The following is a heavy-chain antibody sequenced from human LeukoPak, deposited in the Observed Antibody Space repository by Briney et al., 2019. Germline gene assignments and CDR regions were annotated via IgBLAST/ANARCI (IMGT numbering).Heavy chain of an antibody. CDR3: ARTIEANIAAAANREAYYFDY. CDR2: IYTCGST. CDR1: GDSISSYY. D-gene: IGHD6-13*01. V-gene: IGHV4-4*07. J-gene: IGHJ4*02. Sequence: SETLSLTCTVCGDSISSYYWSWIRQPAGKGLEWIGRIYTCGSTNYKPSLKRRLPMSVDTPQNQFSPKLSPVTAAHTAVLYCARTIEANIAAAANREAYYFDYWGQGTLVTVSS.